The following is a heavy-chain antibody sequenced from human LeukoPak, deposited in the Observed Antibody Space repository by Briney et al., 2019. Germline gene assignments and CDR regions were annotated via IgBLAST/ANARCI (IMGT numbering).Heavy chain of an antibody. J-gene: IGHJ3*02. D-gene: IGHD2-2*01. V-gene: IGHV4-34*01. CDR3: ARVGDIVVVPAVLAGHAFDI. Sequence: PSETLSLTCAVYGGSFSGYYWSWIRQPPGKGLEWIGEINNSGSTNYNPSLKSRVTISVDTSKNQFSLKLSSVTAADTAVYYCARVGDIVVVPAVLAGHAFDIWGQGTMVTVSS. CDR1: GGSFSGYY. CDR2: INNSGST.